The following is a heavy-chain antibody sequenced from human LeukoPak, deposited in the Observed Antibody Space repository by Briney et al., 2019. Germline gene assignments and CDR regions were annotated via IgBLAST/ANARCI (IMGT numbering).Heavy chain of an antibody. D-gene: IGHD1-26*01. CDR3: ARVGGGNYHPLDY. V-gene: IGHV3-9*01. J-gene: IGHJ4*02. CDR2: ISWNSGSI. CDR1: GFTFDDYA. Sequence: PGRSLRLSFAASGFTFDDYAMHGVRQAPGKGLGWVSGISWNSGSIGYADSVKGRFTISRDNAKNSLYLQLSSLRIEDTAVYYCARVGGGNYHPLDYWGQGTLVTVSS.